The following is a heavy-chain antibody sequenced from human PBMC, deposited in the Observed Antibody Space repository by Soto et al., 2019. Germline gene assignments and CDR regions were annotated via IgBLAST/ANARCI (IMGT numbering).Heavy chain of an antibody. CDR2: SSNSGTFT. CDR3: ARAPPDSSSWYWFDY. D-gene: IGHD6-13*01. V-gene: IGHV3-11*05. CDR1: GFAFSDYY. J-gene: IGHJ4*02. Sequence: GGYLRLSCEGSGFAFSDYYMSWIRQAPGKGLEWISYSSNSGTFTKYADSVKGRFTISRDNSKNTLYLQMYSLKAEDTAVYYCARAPPDSSSWYWFDYWGQGTLLTVSS.